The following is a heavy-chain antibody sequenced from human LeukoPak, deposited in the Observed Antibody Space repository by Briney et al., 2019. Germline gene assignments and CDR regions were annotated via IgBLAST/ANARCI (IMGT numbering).Heavy chain of an antibody. CDR2: ISGSGGST. Sequence: AGGSLRLSCAASGFTFSSDAMSWVRQAPGKGLEWVSAISGSGGSTYYADSVKGRCTISRDGSKNTLYLQMNSLRVEDTAVYYCARGLFLSGYLDAFDIWGQGTVVTVSS. J-gene: IGHJ3*02. CDR3: ARGLFLSGYLDAFDI. V-gene: IGHV3-23*01. CDR1: GFTFSSDA. D-gene: IGHD3-22*01.